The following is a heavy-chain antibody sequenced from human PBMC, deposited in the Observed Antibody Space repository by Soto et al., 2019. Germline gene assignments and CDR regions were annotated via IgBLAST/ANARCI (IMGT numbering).Heavy chain of an antibody. CDR3: GRYRGGSMNYYGY. J-gene: IGHJ4*01. Sequence: SETLSLTCALSGGSISSGGYAWSWIRQPPGKGLEWIGYVWLSGCTYAIAALMSLVTISVARYNNPYSLKLSAVTTANTSGYYCGRYRGGSMNYYGYWG. CDR1: GGSISSGGYA. V-gene: IGHV4-30-2*01. CDR2: VWLSGCT. D-gene: IGHD3-10*01.